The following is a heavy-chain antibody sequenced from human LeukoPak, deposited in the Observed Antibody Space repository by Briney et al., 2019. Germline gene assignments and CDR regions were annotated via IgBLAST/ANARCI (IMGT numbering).Heavy chain of an antibody. V-gene: IGHV4-34*01. D-gene: IGHD3-16*02. CDR3: ARHSGGYDYVWGSYRAYGLGGIDY. CDR2: INHSGST. Sequence: PGGSLRLSCAASGFTFSDYYMSWIRQPPGKGLEWIGEINHSGSTNYNPSLKSRVTISVDTSKNQFSLKLSSVTAADTAVYYCARHSGGYDYVWGSYRAYGLGGIDYWGQGTLVTVSS. CDR1: GFTFSDYY. J-gene: IGHJ4*02.